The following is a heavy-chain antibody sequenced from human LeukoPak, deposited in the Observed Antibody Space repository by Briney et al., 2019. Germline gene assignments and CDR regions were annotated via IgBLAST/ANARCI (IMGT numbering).Heavy chain of an antibody. CDR1: GFTFSSYG. Sequence: GRSLRLSCAASGFTFSSYGMHWVRQAPGKGLEWVAVIWYDGSNKYYADSVKGRFTISRDNSKNTLYLQMNSLRAEDTAVYYCARDTDYYDILTGPPFDYWGQGTLVTVSS. CDR3: ARDTDYYDILTGPPFDY. V-gene: IGHV3-33*01. CDR2: IWYDGSNK. J-gene: IGHJ4*02. D-gene: IGHD3-9*01.